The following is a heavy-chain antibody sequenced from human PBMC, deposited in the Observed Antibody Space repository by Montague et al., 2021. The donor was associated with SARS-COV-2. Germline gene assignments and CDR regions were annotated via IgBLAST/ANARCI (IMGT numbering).Heavy chain of an antibody. V-gene: IGHV3-23*03. CDR1: GFTFSIFA. D-gene: IGHD5-24*01. CDR2: LYKDDRTT. J-gene: IGHJ4*02. Sequence: SLRLSCAASGFTFSIFAMSWARQAPGKGLEWISVLYKDDRTTDYAGSVKGRFTISRDNSKNTLYLQMDSLRVEDTALYYCAKRNGYNPRNWSFDYWGRGTLVTVSS. CDR3: AKRNGYNPRNWSFDY.